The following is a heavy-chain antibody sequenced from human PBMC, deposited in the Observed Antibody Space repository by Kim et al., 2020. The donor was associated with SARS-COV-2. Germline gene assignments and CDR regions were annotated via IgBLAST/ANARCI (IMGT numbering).Heavy chain of an antibody. V-gene: IGHV3-21*01. D-gene: IGHD1-26*01. Sequence: GGSLRLSCAASGFTFSSYSMNWVRQAPGKGLEWVSSISSSSSYIYYADSVKGRFTISRDNAKNSLYLQMNSLRAEDTAVYYCARDGGQWELHDYWGQGTLVTVSS. CDR1: GFTFSSYS. CDR2: ISSSSSYI. J-gene: IGHJ4*02. CDR3: ARDGGQWELHDY.